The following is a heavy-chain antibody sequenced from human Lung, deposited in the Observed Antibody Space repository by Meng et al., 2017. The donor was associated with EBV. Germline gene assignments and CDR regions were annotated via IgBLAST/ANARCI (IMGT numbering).Heavy chain of an antibody. J-gene: IGHJ5*02. V-gene: IGHV3-15*01. CDR1: GFAFSNAW. D-gene: IGHD3-22*01. Sequence: VTLVGAGGGLVKPGRSLRLSCAAPGFAFSNAWMSWVRQAPGKGLEWVGRIKSKTDGGTTDYAAPVKGRFTISRDDSKNTLYLQMNSLKTEDTAVYYCTTANNYDGDPWGQGTLVTVSS. CDR3: TTANNYDGDP. CDR2: IKSKTDGGTT.